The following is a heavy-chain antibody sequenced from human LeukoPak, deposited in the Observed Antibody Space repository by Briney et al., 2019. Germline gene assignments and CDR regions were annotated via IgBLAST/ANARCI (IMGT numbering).Heavy chain of an antibody. D-gene: IGHD5-24*01. V-gene: IGHV5-51*01. J-gene: IGHJ6*02. Sequence: TGESLKISCKGSGYSFTSYWIGWVRQMPGKGLEWMGIIYPGDSDTRYSPSFQGQVTISADKSISTAYLQWSSLKASDTAMYYCARPQEMDTITVGMDVWGQGTTVTVSS. CDR3: ARPQEMDTITVGMDV. CDR2: IYPGDSDT. CDR1: GYSFTSYW.